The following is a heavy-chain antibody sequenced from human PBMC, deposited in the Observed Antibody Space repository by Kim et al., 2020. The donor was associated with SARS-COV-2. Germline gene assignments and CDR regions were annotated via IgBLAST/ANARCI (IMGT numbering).Heavy chain of an antibody. CDR2: ISYDGSNK. CDR1: GFTFSSYG. V-gene: IGHV3-30*18. CDR3: AKVGVLWEYCGGDCYFDY. J-gene: IGHJ4*02. D-gene: IGHD2-21*01. Sequence: GGSLRLSCAASGFTFSSYGMHWVRQAPGKGLEWVAVISYDGSNKYYADSVKGRFTISRDNSKNTLYLQMNSLRAEDTAVYYCAKVGVLWEYCGGDCYFDYWGQGTLVTVSS.